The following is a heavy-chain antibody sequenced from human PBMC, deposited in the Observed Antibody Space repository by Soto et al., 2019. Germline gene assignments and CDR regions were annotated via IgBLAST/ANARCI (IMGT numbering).Heavy chain of an antibody. J-gene: IGHJ5*02. CDR1: GYTFTSYD. D-gene: IGHD3-3*01. V-gene: IGHV1-8*01. CDR3: ARARYDFWSGYYRRENWFDP. Sequence: ASVKVSCKASGYTFTSYDINWVRQATGQGLEWMGWMNPNSGNTGYAQKFQGRVTMTRNTSISTAYMELSSLRSEDTAVYYCARARYDFWSGYYRRENWFDPWGQGTLVTVSS. CDR2: MNPNSGNT.